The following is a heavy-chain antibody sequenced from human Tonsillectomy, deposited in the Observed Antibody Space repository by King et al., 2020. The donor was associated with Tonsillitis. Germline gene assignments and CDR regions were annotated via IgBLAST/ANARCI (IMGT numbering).Heavy chain of an antibody. Sequence: EVQLVESGGGLVQPGGSLRLSCAASGFTFRTYWMNWVRQAPGKGLELVANIKQDGSDKNYVDSVKGRFTISRDNAKNSLFLQMNSLRVEDTAVYYCARDSGHSGDWPVFDYWGQGTLVTVST. CDR2: IKQDGSDK. CDR3: ARDSGHSGDWPVFDY. CDR1: GFTFRTYW. J-gene: IGHJ4*02. V-gene: IGHV3-7*01. D-gene: IGHD6-19*01.